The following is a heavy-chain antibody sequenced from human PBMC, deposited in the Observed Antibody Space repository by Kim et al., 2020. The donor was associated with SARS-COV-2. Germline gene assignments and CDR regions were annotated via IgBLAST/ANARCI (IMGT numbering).Heavy chain of an antibody. CDR1: GFTFSSYG. D-gene: IGHD2-15*01. Sequence: GGSLRLSCAASGFTFSSYGMHWVRQAPGKGLEWVAVIWYDGSNKYYADSVKGRFTISRDNSKNTLYLQMNSLRAEDTAVYYCARDRSLVVVAGIDYWGQGTLVTVSS. CDR3: ARDRSLVVVAGIDY. CDR2: IWYDGSNK. J-gene: IGHJ4*02. V-gene: IGHV3-33*01.